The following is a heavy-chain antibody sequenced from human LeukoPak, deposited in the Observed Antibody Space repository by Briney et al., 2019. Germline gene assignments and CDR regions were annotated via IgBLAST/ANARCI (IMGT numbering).Heavy chain of an antibody. J-gene: IGHJ5*02. CDR3: AKRRVVARSKSLPYHWLDP. V-gene: IGHV1-2*02. CDR2: INPNSGGA. CDR1: GYTFTGYY. Sequence: ASVKVSCKASGYTFTGYYIHWVRQAPGQGLEWVGWINPNSGGAKYAQKFQDRVTMTRDTSISTAYMGMSRLRSADPAVYHCAKRRVVARSKSLPYHWLDPWGQGPLVPVSS. D-gene: IGHD3-22*01.